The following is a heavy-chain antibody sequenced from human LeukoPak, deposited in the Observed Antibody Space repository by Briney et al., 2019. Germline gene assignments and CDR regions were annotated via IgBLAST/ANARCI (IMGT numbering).Heavy chain of an antibody. CDR2: IIPIFGTA. D-gene: IGHD6-19*01. CDR1: GGTFSSYA. J-gene: IGHJ4*02. V-gene: IGHV1-69*01. CDR3: ARDRGSSGWLYYFDY. Sequence: ASVKVSCKASGGTFSSYAISWVRQAPGQGLEWMGGIIPIFGTANYAQKFQGRVTITADESTSTAYMELSSLRSEDTVVYYCARDRGSSGWLYYFDYWGQGTLVTVSS.